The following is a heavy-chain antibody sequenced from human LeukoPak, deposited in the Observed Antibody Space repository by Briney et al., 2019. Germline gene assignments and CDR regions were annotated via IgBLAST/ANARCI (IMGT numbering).Heavy chain of an antibody. CDR2: IWSDGSSK. Sequence: GGSLRLSCAASGFTLSNAWMSWVRQAPGKGLEWVAVIWSDGSSKHYADSVKGRFTISRDNSKNTLYLQMNSLRAEDTALYYCARGQPPSYYDMDVWGQGTTVTVSS. CDR1: GFTLSNAW. J-gene: IGHJ6*02. CDR3: ARGQPPSYYDMDV. D-gene: IGHD6-13*01. V-gene: IGHV3-33*08.